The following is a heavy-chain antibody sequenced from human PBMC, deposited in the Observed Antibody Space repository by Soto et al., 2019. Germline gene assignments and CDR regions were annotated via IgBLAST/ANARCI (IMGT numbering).Heavy chain of an antibody. V-gene: IGHV3-23*01. CDR1: GFTFSNYA. CDR2: MSGSGGST. CDR3: AKGGGCCCFDS. D-gene: IGHD2-15*01. J-gene: IGHJ4*02. Sequence: EVQLLESGGGLAQPGGSLRLSCVASGFTFSNYAMSWVRQAPGKGLEWVSAMSGSGGSTYYADSVKGRFTISRDSSNNMLDLKTNSRRAEDTGVYSCAKGGGCCCFDSWGQGTLVTVSS.